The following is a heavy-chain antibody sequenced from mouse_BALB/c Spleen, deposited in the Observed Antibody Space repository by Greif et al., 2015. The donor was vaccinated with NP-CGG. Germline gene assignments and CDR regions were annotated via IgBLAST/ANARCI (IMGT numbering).Heavy chain of an antibody. CDR3: ALRWQLRAMDY. D-gene: IGHD2-3*01. CDR2: INPSTGYT. Sequence: VQLVESGAELAKPGASVKVSCKASGYTFTSYWMHWVKQRPGQGLEWIGYINPSTGYTEYNQKLKDKATLTADKSSSTAYMQLSSLTSEDSAVYYCALRWQLRAMDYWGQGTSVTVSS. CDR1: GYTFTSYW. J-gene: IGHJ4*01. V-gene: IGHV1-7*01.